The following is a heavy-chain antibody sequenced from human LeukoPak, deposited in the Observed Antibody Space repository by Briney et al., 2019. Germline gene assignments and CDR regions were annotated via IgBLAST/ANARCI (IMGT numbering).Heavy chain of an antibody. D-gene: IGHD6-19*01. CDR2: IRHSAGTT. CDR1: GFTFSNYA. CDR3: AKEVSSLGVADY. J-gene: IGHJ4*02. V-gene: IGHV3-23*01. Sequence: HPGGSLRLSCAASGFTFSNYAMTWVRQAPGKGLEWVSSIRHSAGTTYYADSVRGRLTISRDNSKNTLYLQMDSLRAEDTAVYYCAKEVSSLGVADYWGQGTLVTVSS.